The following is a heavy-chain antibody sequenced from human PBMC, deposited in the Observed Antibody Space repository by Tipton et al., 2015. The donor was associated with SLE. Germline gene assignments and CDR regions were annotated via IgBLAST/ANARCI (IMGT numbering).Heavy chain of an antibody. D-gene: IGHD2-2*01. CDR2: MYNTGST. Sequence: TLSLTCTVSGISISSAGYSWSWIRQSPGKGLEWIGYMYNTGSTSYNPSLKSRVTISVDRSKNQFSLKLSSVTAADTAVYYCARSTDQNWFDPWGQGTLVTVSS. V-gene: IGHV4-30-2*06. CDR1: GISISSAGYS. CDR3: ARSTDQNWFDP. J-gene: IGHJ5*02.